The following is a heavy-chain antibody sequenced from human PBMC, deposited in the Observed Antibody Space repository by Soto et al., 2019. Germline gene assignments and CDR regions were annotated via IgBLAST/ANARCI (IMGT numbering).Heavy chain of an antibody. CDR2: IYYSGST. V-gene: IGHV4-61*01. D-gene: IGHD6-6*01. Sequence: PSETLSLTCTVSGGSVSSGSYYWSWIRQPPGKGLEWIGYIYYSGSTNYNPSLKSRVTISVDTSKNQFSLKLSSVTAADTAVYYCARRIAARRLPSYYYYYYMDVWGKGTTVTVSS. CDR3: ARRIAARRLPSYYYYYYMDV. CDR1: GGSVSSGSYY. J-gene: IGHJ6*03.